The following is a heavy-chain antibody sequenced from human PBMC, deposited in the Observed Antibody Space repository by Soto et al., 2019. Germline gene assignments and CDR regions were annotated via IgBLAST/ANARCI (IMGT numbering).Heavy chain of an antibody. CDR3: AKDPYRGWYEGGGYYYYYYGMDV. J-gene: IGHJ6*02. CDR1: GYTFTSYG. D-gene: IGHD6-19*01. V-gene: IGHV1-18*01. Sequence: QVQLVQSGAEVKKPGASVKVSCKASGYTFTSYGISWVRQAPGQGLEWMGWISAYNGNTNYAQKLQGRVTMTTDTSPSTAYKELRSLKSDDKAVYYCAKDPYRGWYEGGGYYYYYYGMDVWGQGTTVTVSS. CDR2: ISAYNGNT.